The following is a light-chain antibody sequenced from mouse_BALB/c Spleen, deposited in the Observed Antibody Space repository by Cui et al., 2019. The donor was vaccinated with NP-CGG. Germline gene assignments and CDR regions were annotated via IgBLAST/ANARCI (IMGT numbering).Light chain of an antibody. J-gene: IGLJ1*01. CDR1: TGAVTTSNY. Sequence: QVFVRQEPAPTTSPGETVTLTCRSSTGAVTTSNYANWVQEKPDHLFTGLIGGTNNRAPGVPARFSGSLIGDKAALTITGAQTEDEAIYFCALWYSNHWVFGGGTKLTVL. CDR3: ALWYSNHWV. CDR2: GTN. V-gene: IGLV1*01.